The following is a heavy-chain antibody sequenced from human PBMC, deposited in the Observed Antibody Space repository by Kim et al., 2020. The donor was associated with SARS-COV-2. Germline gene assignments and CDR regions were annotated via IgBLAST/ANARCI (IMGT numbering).Heavy chain of an antibody. Sequence: ARKRRFTITRDNSKNTLYLQMNSLSAEDTAVYYCAKEYPGIAASGWFDPWGQGTLVTVSS. J-gene: IGHJ5*02. CDR3: AKEYPGIAASGWFDP. D-gene: IGHD6-13*01. V-gene: IGHV3-23*01.